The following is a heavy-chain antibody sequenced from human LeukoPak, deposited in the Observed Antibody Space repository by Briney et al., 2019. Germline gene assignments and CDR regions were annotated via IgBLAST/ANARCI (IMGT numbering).Heavy chain of an antibody. CDR1: GGSIGGSDYY. CDR3: ARDDGRGVVTPY. CDR2: IYYSGRT. V-gene: IGHV4-39*07. D-gene: IGHD2-21*02. Sequence: PSETLSLTCTVSGGSIGGSDYYWGWIRQPPGKGLEWIGSIYYSGRTFYNPSLKSRVTISVDTSSNQLSLKLNSVTAADTAVYYCARDDGRGVVTPYWGQGTLVTVSS. J-gene: IGHJ4*02.